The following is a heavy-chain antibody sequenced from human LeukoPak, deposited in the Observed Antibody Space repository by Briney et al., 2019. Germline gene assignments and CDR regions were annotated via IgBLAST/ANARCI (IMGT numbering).Heavy chain of an antibody. D-gene: IGHD6-6*01. V-gene: IGHV3-74*01. CDR1: GFSFSGHW. Sequence: GGSLGLSCTASGFSFSGHWMHWARQLPGKGLVWVSRISPTGSTTSYADSVKGRFTVSRDNAKNTLYLQVNNLRAEDTAVYYCARGPNSNWSGLDFWGQGTLLTVSS. CDR2: ISPTGSTT. CDR3: ARGPNSNWSGLDF. J-gene: IGHJ4*02.